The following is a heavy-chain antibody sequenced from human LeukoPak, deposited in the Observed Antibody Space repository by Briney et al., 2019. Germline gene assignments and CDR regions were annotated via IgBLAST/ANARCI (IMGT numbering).Heavy chain of an antibody. CDR3: AKDQTGADGAYFDY. V-gene: IGHV3-23*01. CDR2: ISGSGGSI. D-gene: IGHD1-1*01. Sequence: GASLRLSCAASGFTFSIYAMSWVRHAPGKGLEWVSDISGSGGSIYYADSVKGRFTISRDNSKNTLYLQMNSRRAEDAAVYYCAKDQTGADGAYFDYWGQGTLVTVSS. CDR1: GFTFSIYA. J-gene: IGHJ4*02.